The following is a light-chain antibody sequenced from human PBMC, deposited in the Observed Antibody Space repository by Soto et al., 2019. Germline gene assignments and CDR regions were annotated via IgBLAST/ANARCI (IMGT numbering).Light chain of an antibody. J-gene: IGLJ1*01. Sequence: QSALTQPASVSGSPGQSITISCTGTISDFVVYNYVSWYQQHPGKAPKLMIYGVSNRPSGVSNRFSGSKSGNTASLTISGLQADDEADYYCSLHTISSALQVFGTGTKVTVL. V-gene: IGLV2-14*01. CDR3: SLHTISSALQV. CDR1: ISDFVVYNY. CDR2: GVS.